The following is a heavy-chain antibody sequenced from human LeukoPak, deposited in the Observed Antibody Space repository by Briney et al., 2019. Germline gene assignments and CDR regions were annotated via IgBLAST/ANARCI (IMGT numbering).Heavy chain of an antibody. V-gene: IGHV3-23*01. CDR3: ALPVVGAAPDY. J-gene: IGHJ4*02. CDR2: ISGSGGST. CDR1: GFTFSSYA. Sequence: GGSMRLSCAASGFTFSSYAMSWVRQAPGKWLEWVSAISGSGGSTYYADSVKGRFTISRDNSKNTLYLQMNSLRAEDNAAYYCALPVVGAAPDYWGQGTLVTVSS. D-gene: IGHD2-15*01.